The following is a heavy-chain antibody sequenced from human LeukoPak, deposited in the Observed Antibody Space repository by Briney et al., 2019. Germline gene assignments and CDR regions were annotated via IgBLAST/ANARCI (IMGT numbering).Heavy chain of an antibody. CDR3: AREGREGYNYPALDF. D-gene: IGHD5-24*01. J-gene: IGHJ4*02. CDR2: MKHDGIEK. Sequence: PGGSLRLSCVASGXSFGSYWMAWVRQAPGKGLEWVANMKHDGIEKYHVDSVKGRFTISRDNTKNSLYVHMSSLRVEDTAVYYCAREGREGYNYPALDFWGQGILVTVSS. V-gene: IGHV3-7*05. CDR1: GXSFGSYW.